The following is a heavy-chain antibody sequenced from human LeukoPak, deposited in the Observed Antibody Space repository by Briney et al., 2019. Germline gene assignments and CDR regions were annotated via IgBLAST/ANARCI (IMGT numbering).Heavy chain of an antibody. CDR3: ARRLLYYYDSSGYYFP. Sequence: SETLSLTCNVSGFSLTIGYFWSWIRQPPGKGLEWIGEINHSGSTNYNPSLKSRVTISVDTSKNQFSLKLSSVTAADTAVYYCARRLLYYYDSSGYYFPWGQGTLVTVSS. V-gene: IGHV4-34*01. J-gene: IGHJ5*02. D-gene: IGHD3-22*01. CDR2: INHSGST. CDR1: GFSLTIGYF.